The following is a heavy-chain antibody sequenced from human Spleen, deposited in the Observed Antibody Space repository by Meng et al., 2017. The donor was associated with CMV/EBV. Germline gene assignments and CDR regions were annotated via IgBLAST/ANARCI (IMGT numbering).Heavy chain of an antibody. CDR2: ITPIFRTA. Sequence: CKASGGPFSSYGITWVRQAPGQGLEWMGEITPIFRTANYAQNFQGRVTITTDESTSTAYMDLSSLRSEDTAVYYCASSDTPGGPFDYWGQGTLVTVSS. V-gene: IGHV1-69*05. CDR3: ASSDTPGGPFDY. J-gene: IGHJ4*02. CDR1: GGPFSSYG. D-gene: IGHD2-15*01.